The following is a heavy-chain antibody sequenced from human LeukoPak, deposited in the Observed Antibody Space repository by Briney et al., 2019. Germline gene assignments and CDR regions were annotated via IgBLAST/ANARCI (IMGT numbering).Heavy chain of an antibody. V-gene: IGHV3-30*02. J-gene: IGHJ4*02. CDR1: GFTFRSYG. D-gene: IGHD3-10*01. CDR2: IRYDGSNK. Sequence: GGSLRLSXAASGFTFRSYGMHWVRQAPGKGLEWVAFIRYDGSNKYYADSVKGRFTISRDNSKNTLYLQMNSLRAEDTAVYYCAKDPDYYGSGSGDYWGQGTLVTVSS. CDR3: AKDPDYYGSGSGDY.